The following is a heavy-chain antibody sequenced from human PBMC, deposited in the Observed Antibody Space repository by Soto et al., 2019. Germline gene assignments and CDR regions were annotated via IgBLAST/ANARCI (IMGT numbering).Heavy chain of an antibody. CDR3: AKGTVIPRVWDY. CDR2: ISGSGGST. CDR1: GFTFSSYA. J-gene: IGHJ4*02. D-gene: IGHD4-17*01. Sequence: EVRLLESGGGLVQPGGSLRLSCAASGFTFSSYAMSWVRQAPGKGLEWVSAISGSGGSTYYADSVKGRFTISRDNYKNTLYLQMTSLRAEDTAVYDCAKGTVIPRVWDYWGQGTLVTVSS. V-gene: IGHV3-23*01.